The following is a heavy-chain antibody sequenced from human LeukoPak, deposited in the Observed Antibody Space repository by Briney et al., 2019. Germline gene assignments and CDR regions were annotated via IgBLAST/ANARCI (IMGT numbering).Heavy chain of an antibody. CDR3: ARDIGGSYTAIDY. CDR1: GFTFSRYS. D-gene: IGHD1-26*01. V-gene: IGHV3-21*01. CDR2: ISSSSADI. J-gene: IGHJ4*02. Sequence: PGGSLRLSCAASGFTFSRYSMNWVRQAPGKGLEWVSFISSSSADINYADSVKGRFTISRDNPRNSLYLQMNSLRAEDTAVYYCARDIGGSYTAIDYWGQGTLVTVSS.